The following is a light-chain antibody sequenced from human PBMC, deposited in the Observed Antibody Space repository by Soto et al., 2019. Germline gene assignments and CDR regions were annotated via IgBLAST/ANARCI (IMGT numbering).Light chain of an antibody. CDR1: SSNIGAGYD. CDR3: QSYASSLSSYV. Sequence: QSVLTQPPSVSGAPGQRVTISCTGSSSNIGAGYDVHWYQQLPGRAPKVLIYGNSNRPSGVPDRCSGSKSGTSASLAITGLQAEDEADYYCQSYASSLSSYVFGTGTKLTVL. V-gene: IGLV1-40*01. J-gene: IGLJ1*01. CDR2: GNS.